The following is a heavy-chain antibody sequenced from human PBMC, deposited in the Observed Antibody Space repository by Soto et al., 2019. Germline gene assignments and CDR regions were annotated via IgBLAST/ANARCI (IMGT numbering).Heavy chain of an antibody. J-gene: IGHJ4*02. CDR1: GGTFSSYT. V-gene: IGHV1-69*02. CDR2: IIPILGIA. CDR3: ATEGYCSGGSCVDY. Sequence: SVKVSCKASGGTFSSYTISWVRQAPGQGLEWMGRIIPILGIANYAQKFQGRVTITADKSTSTSYMELSSLRSEDTAVYYCATEGYCSGGSCVDYWGQGTLVTVSS. D-gene: IGHD2-15*01.